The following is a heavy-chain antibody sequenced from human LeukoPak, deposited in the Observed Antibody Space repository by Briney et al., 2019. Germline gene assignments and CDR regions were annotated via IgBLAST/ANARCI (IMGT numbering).Heavy chain of an antibody. Sequence: ASVKVSCKASGYTFTSYAMNWVRQAPGQGLEWMGWINTNTGNPTYAQGFTGRFVFSLDTSVSTAYLQISSLKAEDTAVYYCAREGYDSSGYYGREEGYFDYWGQGTLVTVSS. CDR2: INTNTGNP. V-gene: IGHV7-4-1*02. CDR1: GYTFTSYA. CDR3: AREGYDSSGYYGREEGYFDY. J-gene: IGHJ4*02. D-gene: IGHD3-22*01.